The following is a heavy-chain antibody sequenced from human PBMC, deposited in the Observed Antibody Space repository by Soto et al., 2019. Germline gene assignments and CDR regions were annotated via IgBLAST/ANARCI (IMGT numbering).Heavy chain of an antibody. D-gene: IGHD2-8*01. CDR3: ARGGVNDYFDY. J-gene: IGHJ4*02. CDR1: GGSISSYY. Sequence: SETLSLTCTVSGGSISSYYWSWIRQPPGKGLEWIGYIYYSGSTNYNPSLKSRVTISVDTSKNQFSLKLSSVTAADTAVYYCARGGVNDYFDYWGQGTLVTVSS. CDR2: IYYSGST. V-gene: IGHV4-59*01.